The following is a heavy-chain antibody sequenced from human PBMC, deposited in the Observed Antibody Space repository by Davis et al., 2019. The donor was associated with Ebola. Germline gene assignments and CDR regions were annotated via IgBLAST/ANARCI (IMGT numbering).Heavy chain of an antibody. CDR3: ARAGLRPYYGMDV. CDR2: INPSGGST. J-gene: IGHJ6*02. D-gene: IGHD4-17*01. CDR1: GYTFTSYY. V-gene: IGHV1-46*01. Sequence: ASVKVSCKASGYTFTSYYMHWVRQAPGQGLEWMGIINPSGGSTSYAQKFQGRVTMTRDTSTSTAYMELRSLRSDDTAVYYCARAGLRPYYGMDVWGQGTTVTVSS.